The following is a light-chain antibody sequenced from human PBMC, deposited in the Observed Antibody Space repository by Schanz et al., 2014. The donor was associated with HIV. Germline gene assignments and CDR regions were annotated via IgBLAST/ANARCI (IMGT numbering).Light chain of an antibody. V-gene: IGKV3-20*01. CDR1: QSLSTNS. J-gene: IGKJ3*01. CDR3: QQYGSS. Sequence: EIVLAQSPGTLSLSPGDRATLSCRASQSLSTNSLAWYQQKPGQAPRLLIYDASTRAAGIPDRFSGSGSETDFTLTISRLEPGDFAVYYCQQYGSSFGPGTKVEIK. CDR2: DAS.